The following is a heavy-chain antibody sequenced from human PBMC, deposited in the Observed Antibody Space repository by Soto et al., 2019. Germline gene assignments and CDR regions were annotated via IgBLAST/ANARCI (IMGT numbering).Heavy chain of an antibody. Sequence: GGSLRLSCAASGFTFGDYYMSWIRQAPGKGLEWVSYISSSGSTIYYADSVRGRFTISRDNAKNSLYLQMNSLRAEDTAVYYCARSTYSSSWYGGFDYWGQGTLVTVSS. D-gene: IGHD6-13*01. CDR3: ARSTYSSSWYGGFDY. J-gene: IGHJ4*02. CDR1: GFTFGDYY. V-gene: IGHV3-11*01. CDR2: ISSSGSTI.